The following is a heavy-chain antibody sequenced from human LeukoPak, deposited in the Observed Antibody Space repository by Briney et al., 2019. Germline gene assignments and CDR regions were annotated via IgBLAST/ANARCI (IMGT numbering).Heavy chain of an antibody. CDR1: GFTVISNY. CDR3: ARRRITMVRGVYPRYNWFDP. V-gene: IGHV4-34*01. CDR2: INHSGST. Sequence: LRLSCAASGFTVISNYMSWIRQPPGKGLEWIGEINHSGSTNYNPSLKSRVTISVDTSKNQFSLKLSSVTAADTAVYYCARRRITMVRGVYPRYNWFDPWGQGTLVTVSS. J-gene: IGHJ5*02. D-gene: IGHD3-10*01.